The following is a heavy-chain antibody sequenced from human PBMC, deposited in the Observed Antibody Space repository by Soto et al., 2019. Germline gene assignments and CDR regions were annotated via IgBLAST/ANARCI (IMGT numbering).Heavy chain of an antibody. D-gene: IGHD1-20*01. V-gene: IGHV3-7*01. CDR2: IKNDGSEK. CDR3: ARDGHNWNDLDY. Sequence: EVQLVESGGGLVQPGGSLRLSCTASGFTSGSYWMNWVRQAPGKGLEWVAIIKNDGSEKYYVDSVKGRFTISRDNAKNSLYLQMNSLRGEDTAVYYCARDGHNWNDLDYWGQGTLATVSS. J-gene: IGHJ4*02. CDR1: GFTSGSYW.